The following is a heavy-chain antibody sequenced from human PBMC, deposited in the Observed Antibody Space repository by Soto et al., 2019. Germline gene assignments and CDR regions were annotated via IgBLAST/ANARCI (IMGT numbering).Heavy chain of an antibody. J-gene: IGHJ4*02. V-gene: IGHV3-48*02. CDR1: GFTFSSYS. D-gene: IGHD4-17*01. CDR3: ARAYGDYRRVRENYFDY. Sequence: GGSLRLSCAASGFTFSSYSMNWVRQAPGKGLEWVSYISSSSSTIYYADSVKGRFTISRDNAKNSLYLQMNSLRDEDTAVYYCARAYGDYRRVRENYFDYWGQGTLVTVSS. CDR2: ISSSSSTI.